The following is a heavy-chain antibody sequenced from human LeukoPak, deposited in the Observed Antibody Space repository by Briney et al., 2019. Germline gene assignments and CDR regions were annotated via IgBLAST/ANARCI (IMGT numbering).Heavy chain of an antibody. CDR3: ARGGDNWNFY. D-gene: IGHD1-1*01. Sequence: PSETLSLICAIYGGSVSGYYRSWIRQPPGKGLELIGEINRSGSIDYNPSLKSRVTISADTSKNQFFLNLNSLTAADTAAYYCARGGDNWNFYWGQGTLVTVS. J-gene: IGHJ4*02. V-gene: IGHV4-34*01. CDR1: GGSVSGYY. CDR2: INRSGSI.